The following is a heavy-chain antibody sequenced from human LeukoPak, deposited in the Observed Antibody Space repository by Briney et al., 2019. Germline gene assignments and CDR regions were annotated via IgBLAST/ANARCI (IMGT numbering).Heavy chain of an antibody. V-gene: IGHV3-21*01. CDR1: GFTFSSYS. D-gene: IGHD6-19*01. J-gene: IGHJ3*02. Sequence: PGGSLRLSCAASGFTFSSYSMNWVRQAPGKGLEWVSSISSSSSYIYYADSVKGRFTISRDNAKNSLYLQMNSLRAEDTAVYYCARDFLQWPWGHAFDIWGQGTMVTVSS. CDR2: ISSSSSYI. CDR3: ARDFLQWPWGHAFDI.